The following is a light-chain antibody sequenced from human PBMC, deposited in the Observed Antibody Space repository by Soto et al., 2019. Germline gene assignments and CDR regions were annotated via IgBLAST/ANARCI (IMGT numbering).Light chain of an antibody. Sequence: ETVLTQSPGTLSLSPGXRATRSCRSSQSVSNNYLAWYQQKPGQAPRLLIYGASSRATGIPDRFSGSGSGTDFTLTISRLEPEDFVVYYCQQYASTPRTFGHGAKVAIK. CDR2: GAS. J-gene: IGKJ1*01. V-gene: IGKV3-20*01. CDR1: QSVSNNY. CDR3: QQYASTPRT.